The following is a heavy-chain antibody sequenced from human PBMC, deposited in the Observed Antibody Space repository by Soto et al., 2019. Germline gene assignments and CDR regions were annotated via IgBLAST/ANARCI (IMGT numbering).Heavy chain of an antibody. CDR1: GYTFTSYY. J-gene: IGHJ3*02. CDR2: INPSGGST. CDR3: ARVCCGDCYGDAFDI. V-gene: IGHV1-46*03. Sequence: ASVKVSCKASGYTFTSYYMHWVRQAPGQGLEWMGIINPSGGSTSYAQKFQGRVTMTRDTSTSTVYMELSSLRSEDTAVYYCARVCCGDCYGDAFDIWGQGTMVTVSS. D-gene: IGHD2-21*02.